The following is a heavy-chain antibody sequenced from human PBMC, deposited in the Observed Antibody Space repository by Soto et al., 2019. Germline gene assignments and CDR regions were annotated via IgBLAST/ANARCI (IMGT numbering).Heavy chain of an antibody. CDR2: IYSTGAT. V-gene: IGHV4-4*07. J-gene: IGHJ5*02. CDR3: ARTRVRALTAGESDP. CDR1: GSSISGHY. D-gene: IGHD5-18*01. Sequence: PSETLSLTCTVSGSSISGHYWSWIRQTAGKGLEWIGRIYSTGATSYNPSLNSRASMSIDTSKNQISLNLTSVTAADTAMYYCARTRVRALTAGESDPWGQGTLVTVSS.